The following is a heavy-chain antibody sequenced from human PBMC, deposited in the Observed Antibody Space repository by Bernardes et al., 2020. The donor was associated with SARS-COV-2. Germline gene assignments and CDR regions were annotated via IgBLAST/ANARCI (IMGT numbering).Heavy chain of an antibody. D-gene: IGHD6-19*01. V-gene: IGHV1-2*02. J-gene: IGHJ6*02. CDR1: GYTFTGYY. Sequence: ASVKVSCKASGYTFTGYYMHWVRQAPGQGLEWMGWINPNRGGTNYAQKFQGRVTMTRDTSISTAYMELSRLRSDDTAVYYCAREGAAVAGAISPDYYGMDVWGQGTTVTVSS. CDR2: INPNRGGT. CDR3: AREGAAVAGAISPDYYGMDV.